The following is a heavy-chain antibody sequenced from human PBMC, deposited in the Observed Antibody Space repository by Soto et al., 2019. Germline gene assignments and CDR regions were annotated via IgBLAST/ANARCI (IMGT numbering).Heavy chain of an antibody. CDR1: GGSISRYY. CDR2: IYSSGST. D-gene: IGHD6-19*01. J-gene: IGHJ6*02. V-gene: IGHV4-59*01. Sequence: TRTLTCTVSGGSISRYYWSWIRQPPGKGLEWIGYIYSSGSTKYNPSLKGRVTISVDTSKNQFSLKLSSVTAADTAVYYCARDGIAVAGTPTLDVWGQGTTVTVSS. CDR3: ARDGIAVAGTPTLDV.